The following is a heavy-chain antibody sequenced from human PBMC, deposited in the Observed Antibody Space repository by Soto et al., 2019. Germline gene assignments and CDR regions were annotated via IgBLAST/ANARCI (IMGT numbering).Heavy chain of an antibody. CDR3: AKVGPERGSIAARNYFDY. CDR2: ISWDGGST. CDR1: GFTFDDYT. V-gene: IGHV3-43*01. D-gene: IGHD6-6*01. Sequence: GGSLRLSCAASGFTFDDYTMHWVRQAPGKGLEWVSLISWDGGSTYYADSVKGRFTISRDNSKNSLYLQMNSLRTEDTALYYCAKVGPERGSIAARNYFDYWGQGTLVTVSS. J-gene: IGHJ4*02.